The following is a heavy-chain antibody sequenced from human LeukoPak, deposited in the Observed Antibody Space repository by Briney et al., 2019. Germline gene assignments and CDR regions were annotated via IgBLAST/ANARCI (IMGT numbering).Heavy chain of an antibody. CDR2: INPSSGGT. V-gene: IGHV1-2*02. J-gene: IGHJ3*02. CDR1: GYTFTGYY. CDR3: ARDAEITMVRKVIYAFDI. Sequence: GASVKVSCKASGYTFTGYYMHWVRQAPGQGLEWMGWINPSSGGTNYAQKFQGRVTMTRDTSISTAYMELSRLRSDDTAVYYCARDAEITMVRKVIYAFDIWGQGTMVTVSS. D-gene: IGHD3-10*01.